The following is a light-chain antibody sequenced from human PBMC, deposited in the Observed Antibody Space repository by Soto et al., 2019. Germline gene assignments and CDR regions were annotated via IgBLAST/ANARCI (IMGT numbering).Light chain of an antibody. Sequence: QSVLTQPPSASGTPGQRVTISCSGSSSNIGNFYVYWYQQLPGTAPKLLIYKNNQRPLGVPDRVSGSKSGTSGSLAISGLRSEDEADYYCAAWDDSLSGPGVFGGGTQLTVL. CDR3: AAWDDSLSGPGV. V-gene: IGLV1-47*01. CDR1: SSNIGNFY. CDR2: KNN. J-gene: IGLJ7*01.